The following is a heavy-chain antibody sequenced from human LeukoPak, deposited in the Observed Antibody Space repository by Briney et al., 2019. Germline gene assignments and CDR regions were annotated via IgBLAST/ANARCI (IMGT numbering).Heavy chain of an antibody. CDR2: IYYSGST. D-gene: IGHD5-18*01. Sequence: PSETLSLTCTVSGGSISSSSYYWGWIRQPPGKGLEWIGSIYYSGSTYYNPSLKSRVTISVDTSRNQFSLKLSSVTAADTAVYYCARGYSYGLGDYWGQGTLVTVSS. CDR3: ARGYSYGLGDY. V-gene: IGHV4-39*01. J-gene: IGHJ4*02. CDR1: GGSISSSSYY.